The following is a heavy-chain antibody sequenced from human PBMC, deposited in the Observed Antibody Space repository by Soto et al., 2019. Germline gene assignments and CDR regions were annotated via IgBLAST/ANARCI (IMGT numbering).Heavy chain of an antibody. CDR2: IIPIFGTA. V-gene: IGHV1-69*13. J-gene: IGHJ6*02. CDR1: GGTFSSYA. CDR3: AAGEGGVGATIGYYYYYGMDV. D-gene: IGHD1-26*01. Sequence: SVKVSCKASGGTFSSYAISWVRQAPGQGLEWMGGIIPIFGTANYAQKFQGRVTITADESTSTAYMELSSLRSEDTAVHYCAAGEGGVGATIGYYYYYGMDVWGQGTTVTVSS.